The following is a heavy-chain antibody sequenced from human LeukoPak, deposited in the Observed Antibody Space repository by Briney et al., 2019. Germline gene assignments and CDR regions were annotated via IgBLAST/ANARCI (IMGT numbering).Heavy chain of an antibody. V-gene: IGHV1-69*13. CDR3: ARAGDAFRGVIT. Sequence: SVKVSCKASGGTFSSYAISWVRQAPGQGLEWMGGIIPIFGSANYAQKFQGRVTITADESTSTAYMELSSLRSEDTAVYYCARAGDAFRGVITWGQGTLVTVSS. D-gene: IGHD3-10*01. J-gene: IGHJ4*02. CDR1: GGTFSSYA. CDR2: IIPIFGSA.